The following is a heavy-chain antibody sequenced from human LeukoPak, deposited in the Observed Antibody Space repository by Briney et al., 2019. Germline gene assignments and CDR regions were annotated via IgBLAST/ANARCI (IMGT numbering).Heavy chain of an antibody. J-gene: IGHJ5*02. CDR1: GYPFTGYY. D-gene: IGHD2-2*01. CDR2: INPNSGDT. Sequence: ASVTVSFTASGYPFTGYYIHWVRQAPGQGLEWMGWINPNSGDTNYAQKFQGRVTMTRDTSVTTAYMGLSSPRSDDTAVYYCAREPSDSTLMGYFDPWGQGTLVTVSS. CDR3: AREPSDSTLMGYFDP. V-gene: IGHV1-2*02.